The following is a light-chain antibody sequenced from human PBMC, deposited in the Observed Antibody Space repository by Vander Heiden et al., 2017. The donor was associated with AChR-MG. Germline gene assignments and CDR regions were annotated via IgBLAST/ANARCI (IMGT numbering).Light chain of an antibody. V-gene: IGLV2-14*03. CDR2: DVS. CDR1: SSHVGGYNY. CDR3: SAYRSGNTLL. Sequence: QSALTQPASVSGSPGQSITISCTGTSSHVGGYNYVSWYQQHPGTAPIFLSYDVSVRPSGISHRFSGSKSGNTASLTISGLQPEDEAYYDCSAYRSGNTLLFGGGTRVTVL. J-gene: IGLJ2*01.